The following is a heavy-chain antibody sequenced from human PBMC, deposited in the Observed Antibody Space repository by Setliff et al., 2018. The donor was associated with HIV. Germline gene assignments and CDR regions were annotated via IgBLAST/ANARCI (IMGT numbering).Heavy chain of an antibody. V-gene: IGHV4-39*01. J-gene: IGHJ5*02. CDR3: ASEQTYYDFWSGYYLGGVFDP. D-gene: IGHD3-3*01. CDR2: IYYSGST. CDR1: GGSISSSSYY. Sequence: SETLSLTCTVSGGSISSSSYYWGWIRQPPGKGLEWIGSIYYSGSTYYNPSLKSRVTISVDTSKNQFSLKLSSVTAADTAVYYCASEQTYYDFWSGYYLGGVFDPWGQGTRVTVSS.